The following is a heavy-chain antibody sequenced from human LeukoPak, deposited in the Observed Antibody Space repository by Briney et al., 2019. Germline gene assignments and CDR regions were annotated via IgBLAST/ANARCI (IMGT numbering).Heavy chain of an antibody. D-gene: IGHD3-9*01. V-gene: IGHV5-51*01. CDR3: PRRYYDILTGYHSYFDY. CDR2: IYPGDSDT. Sequence: GESLKISCKGSGYSFTSYWIGWVRQMPGKGLEWMGIIYPGDSDTRYSPSFQGQVTISADKSISTAYLQWSSLKASDTAMYYCPRRYYDILTGYHSYFDYWGQGTLVTVSS. CDR1: GYSFTSYW. J-gene: IGHJ4*02.